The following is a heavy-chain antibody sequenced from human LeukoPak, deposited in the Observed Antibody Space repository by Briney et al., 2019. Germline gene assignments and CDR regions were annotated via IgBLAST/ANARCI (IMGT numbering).Heavy chain of an antibody. V-gene: IGHV5-51*01. CDR1: GYSFTSYW. CDR3: ARHGPLPEPPRGMDV. Sequence: GESLKISCKGSGYSFTSYWIGWVRQMPGKGLEWMGIIYPGDSDTRYSPSFQGQVTISADKSISTAYLQWSSLKASDTAMYYCARHGPLPEPPRGMDVWGQGTTVTVSS. CDR2: IYPGDSDT. D-gene: IGHD1-14*01. J-gene: IGHJ6*02.